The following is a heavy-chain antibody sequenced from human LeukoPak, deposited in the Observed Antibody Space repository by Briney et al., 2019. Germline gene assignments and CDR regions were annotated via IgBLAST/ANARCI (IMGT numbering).Heavy chain of an antibody. D-gene: IGHD3-9*01. Sequence: PGGSLRLSCAASKFTFSSYSMNWVRQVPGKGLEWVSYISSSSSTIYYADSVKGRFTISRDNAKNSLYLQMNSLRAEDTAVYYCARVNYYDILTRYYMDVWGKGTTVTISS. V-gene: IGHV3-48*01. CDR3: ARVNYYDILTRYYMDV. CDR2: ISSSSSTI. J-gene: IGHJ6*03. CDR1: KFTFSSYS.